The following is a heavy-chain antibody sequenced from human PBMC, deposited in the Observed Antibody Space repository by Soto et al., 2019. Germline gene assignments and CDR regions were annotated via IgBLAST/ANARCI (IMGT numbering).Heavy chain of an antibody. CDR3: ARVSGSYYYGMDV. D-gene: IGHD1-26*01. J-gene: IGHJ6*02. Sequence: SETLSLTCTVSGGSITRGGYYWSWIRQHPGKGLEWIGYIYNSGTTNYNPSLKSRVTISVDKSKNQFSLKLSSVTAADTAVYYCARVSGSYYYGMDVWGQGTTVTVSS. CDR1: GGSITRGGYY. CDR2: IYNSGTT. V-gene: IGHV4-31*03.